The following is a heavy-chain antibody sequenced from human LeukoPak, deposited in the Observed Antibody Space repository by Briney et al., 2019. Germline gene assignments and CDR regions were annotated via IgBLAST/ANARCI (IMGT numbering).Heavy chain of an antibody. V-gene: IGHV3-30*04. J-gene: IGHJ4*02. CDR2: ISYDGSNK. Sequence: GGSLRLSCAASGFTFSSYAMHWVRQAPGKGLEWVAVISYDGSNKYYADSVTGRFTISRDNSKNTLYLQMNSLRSEDTAVYYCATPGDGYNSMDFDYWGQGTLVTVSS. CDR1: GFTFSSYA. D-gene: IGHD5-24*01. CDR3: ATPGDGYNSMDFDY.